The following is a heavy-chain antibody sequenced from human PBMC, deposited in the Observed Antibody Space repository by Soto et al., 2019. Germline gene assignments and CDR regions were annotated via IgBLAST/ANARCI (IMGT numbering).Heavy chain of an antibody. J-gene: IGHJ6*02. Sequence: EVQLVQSGAEVKKPGESLKISCKGSGYSFTSYWIGWVRQMPGKGLEGMGIIYPGDSDTRYSPSFQGQVTISADKSISTAYLQWSSLKASDTAMYYWARGMIRGKNYYGMDVWGQGTTVTVSS. CDR1: GYSFTSYW. V-gene: IGHV5-51*03. D-gene: IGHD3-10*01. CDR2: IYPGDSDT. CDR3: ARGMIRGKNYYGMDV.